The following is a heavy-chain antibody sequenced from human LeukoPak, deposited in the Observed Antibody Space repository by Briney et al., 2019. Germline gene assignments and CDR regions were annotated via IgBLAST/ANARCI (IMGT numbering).Heavy chain of an antibody. CDR3: AGERGEEYSSGWYKRNYFDN. CDR2: GDDSGGT. V-gene: IGHV4-39*07. CDR1: GDSFSSVTDY. D-gene: IGHD6-19*01. Sequence: PSETLSLTCTVSGDSFSSVTDYWAWLRQPPGKGLEWIASGDDSGGTYYNPSLESRVAISADMSKNQFSLKLTSVTGADTAVYYCAGERGEEYSSGWYKRNYFDNWGQGIRVTVSS. J-gene: IGHJ4*02.